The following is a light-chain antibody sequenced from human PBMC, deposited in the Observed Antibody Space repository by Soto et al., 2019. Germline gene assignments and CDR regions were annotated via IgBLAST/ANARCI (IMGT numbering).Light chain of an antibody. CDR3: QKYGSSLWT. J-gene: IGKJ1*01. CDR1: QSVSSTY. V-gene: IGKV3-20*01. CDR2: GAS. Sequence: EIVLTQSTGTLSLSPGERATLSCRASQSVSSTYLAWYQQKPGQAPRLLIYGASSRATGIPDRFSGSGSGTDFTLPISRLEPEDFAVYYCQKYGSSLWTFGQGTKEEI.